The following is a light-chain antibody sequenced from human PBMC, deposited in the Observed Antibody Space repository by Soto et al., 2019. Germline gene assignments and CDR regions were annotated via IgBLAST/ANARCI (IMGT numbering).Light chain of an antibody. CDR2: GAS. V-gene: IGKV3-20*01. J-gene: IGKJ2*01. Sequence: EIVLTQSPGTLSLSPGERATLSCRASQSLAGNYLAWYQQKPGQAPRVFIYGASIRATGIPDRFSGSGSGTDFTLTISRLEPEDCAVYYCQQYGSSPLYTFGQGTKLEIK. CDR3: QQYGSSPLYT. CDR1: QSLAGNY.